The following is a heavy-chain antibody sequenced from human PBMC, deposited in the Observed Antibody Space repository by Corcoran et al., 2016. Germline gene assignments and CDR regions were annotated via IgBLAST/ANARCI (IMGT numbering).Heavy chain of an antibody. CDR3: AKDKVRDAKGGSDYYGVDV. CDR1: GFSFDDYA. V-gene: IGHV3-43D*03. J-gene: IGHJ6*02. Sequence: EVQLVASGGVVVQPGGSLRLSCAASGFSFDDYAMHWVRQAPGKGLEWVSLINWNGASIYYADSVKGRFTISRDNNKYSLYLQMHSLRVEETAFYYCAKDKVRDAKGGSDYYGVDVWGQGTTVTVSS. CDR2: INWNGASI. D-gene: IGHD2-2*01.